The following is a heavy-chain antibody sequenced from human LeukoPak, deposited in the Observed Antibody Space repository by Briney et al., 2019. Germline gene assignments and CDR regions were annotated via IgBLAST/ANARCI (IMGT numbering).Heavy chain of an antibody. Sequence: GGSLRLSCAASGFTFSSYEMNWVRQAPGKGLEWVSYISSSGSTIYYADSVKGRFTISRDNSKNTLYLQMNSLRAEDTAVYYCARDSGGTMVRGVIINYFDYWGQGTLVTVSS. J-gene: IGHJ4*02. V-gene: IGHV3-48*03. D-gene: IGHD3-10*01. CDR3: ARDSGGTMVRGVIINYFDY. CDR1: GFTFSSYE. CDR2: ISSSGSTI.